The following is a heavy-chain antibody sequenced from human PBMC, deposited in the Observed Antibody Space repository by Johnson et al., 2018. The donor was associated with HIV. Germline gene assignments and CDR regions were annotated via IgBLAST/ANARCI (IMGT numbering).Heavy chain of an antibody. CDR2: ISGDGSSS. CDR1: GFTFSSYA. CDR3: ARAQLLADDAFNN. V-gene: IGHV3-74*02. Sequence: VQLVESGGGVVQPGGSLRLSCAASGFTFSSYAMHWVRQAPGKGLEWVSGISGDGSSSSYADSVKGRVTISRDNAKNTLYLQLNSLRVEDKAIYYCARAQLLADDAFNNWGQGTMVTVSS. D-gene: IGHD6-6*01. J-gene: IGHJ3*02.